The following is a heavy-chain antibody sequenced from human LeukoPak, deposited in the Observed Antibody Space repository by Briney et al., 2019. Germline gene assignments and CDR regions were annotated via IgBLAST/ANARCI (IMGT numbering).Heavy chain of an antibody. Sequence: ASVKVSCKVSGYTLTELSMHWVRQAPGKGLEWMGGFDPEDGETIYAQKFQGRVTMTEDTSTDTAYMELSSLRSEDTAVYYCATPAVAANGYNWSDPWGQGTLVTVSS. CDR1: GYTLTELS. CDR2: FDPEDGET. D-gene: IGHD6-19*01. J-gene: IGHJ5*02. CDR3: ATPAVAANGYNWSDP. V-gene: IGHV1-24*01.